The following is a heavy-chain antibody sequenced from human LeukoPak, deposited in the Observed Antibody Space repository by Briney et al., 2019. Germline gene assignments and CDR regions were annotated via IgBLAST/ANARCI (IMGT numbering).Heavy chain of an antibody. V-gene: IGHV3-9*01. Sequence: PGGSLRLSCAASGFTFDDFAMHWVRQPPGKSLEWVSGITWNSGTIAYADSVKGRFTISRDNAKNSLYLQMNSLRAEDTSFYYCARIAVAGQHFDYWGQGTLVTVSS. D-gene: IGHD6-19*01. CDR1: GFTFDDFA. J-gene: IGHJ4*02. CDR3: ARIAVAGQHFDY. CDR2: ITWNSGTI.